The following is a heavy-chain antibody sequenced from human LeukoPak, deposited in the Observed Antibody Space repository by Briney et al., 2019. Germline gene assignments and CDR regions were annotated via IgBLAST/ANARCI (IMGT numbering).Heavy chain of an antibody. CDR3: ARGLVGIAAALDY. CDR1: GFTFSSYA. D-gene: IGHD6-13*01. CDR2: ISYDGSNK. V-gene: IGHV3-30*01. J-gene: IGHJ4*02. Sequence: PGGSLRLSCAASGFTFSSYAMHWVRQAPRKGLEWVAVISYDGSNKYYADSVKGRFTISRDNSKNTLYLQMNSLRAEDTAVYYCARGLVGIAAALDYWGQGTLVTVSS.